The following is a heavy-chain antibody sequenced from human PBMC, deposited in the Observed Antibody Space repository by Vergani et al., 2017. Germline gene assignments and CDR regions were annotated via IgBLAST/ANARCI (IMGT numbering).Heavy chain of an antibody. CDR3: ARVTYYYDSSGYYDAFDI. CDR2: IYYSGST. J-gene: IGHJ3*02. V-gene: IGHV4-61*01. D-gene: IGHD3-22*01. CDR1: GGSISSSSYY. Sequence: QVQLQESGPGLVKPSETLSLTCTVSGGSISSSSYYWGWIRQPPGKGLEWIGYIYYSGSTNYNPSLKSRVTISVDTSKNQFSLKLSSVTAADTAVYYCARVTYYYDSSGYYDAFDIWGQGTMVTVSS.